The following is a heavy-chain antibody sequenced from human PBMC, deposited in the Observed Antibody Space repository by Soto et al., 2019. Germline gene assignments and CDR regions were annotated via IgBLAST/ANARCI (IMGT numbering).Heavy chain of an antibody. CDR1: GYPFTSYG. CDR3: ATYPGGKWELPDNDAFDI. J-gene: IGHJ3*02. D-gene: IGHD1-26*01. Sequence: GXSVKVSCNASGYPFTSYGIIWVRQAPGQGLEWMGWISAYNGNTNYAQKLQGRVTMTTDTSTSTAYMELRSLRSDDTAVYYCATYPGGKWELPDNDAFDIWGQGTMVTVSS. CDR2: ISAYNGNT. V-gene: IGHV1-18*01.